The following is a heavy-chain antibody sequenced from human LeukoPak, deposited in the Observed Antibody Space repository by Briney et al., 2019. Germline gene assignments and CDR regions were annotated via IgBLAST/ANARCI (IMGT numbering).Heavy chain of an antibody. D-gene: IGHD4-17*01. V-gene: IGHV3-72*01. CDR3: ARDRVTTLNWYFDL. Sequence: GGSLRLSCAASGFTFSDHYMDWVRQAPGKGLEWVGRTRNKANSYTTEYAASVKGRFTISRDDSMNSLYLQMNSLKTEDTAVYYCARDRVTTLNWYFDLWGRGTLVTVSS. CDR2: TRNKANSYTT. CDR1: GFTFSDHY. J-gene: IGHJ2*01.